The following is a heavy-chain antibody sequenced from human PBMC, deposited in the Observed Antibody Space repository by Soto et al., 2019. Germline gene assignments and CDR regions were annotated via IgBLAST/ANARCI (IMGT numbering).Heavy chain of an antibody. V-gene: IGHV2-5*02. D-gene: IGHD2-21*02. CDR2: IYWDDDK. J-gene: IGHJ5*02. Sequence: QITLKESGPTLVKPTQTLTLTCTFSGFSLSTSGVGVGWIRQPPGKALEWLALIYWDDDKRYSPSLKSRLTITKDTSKNHVVLTMTNMDPVDTATYYCAHSPIVVVTASPGWFDPWGQGTLVTVSS. CDR3: AHSPIVVVTASPGWFDP. CDR1: GFSLSTSGVG.